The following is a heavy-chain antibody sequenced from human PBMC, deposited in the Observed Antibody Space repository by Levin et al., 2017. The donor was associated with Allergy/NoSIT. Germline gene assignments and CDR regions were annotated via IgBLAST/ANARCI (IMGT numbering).Heavy chain of an antibody. CDR2: IYYIGST. D-gene: IGHD4-17*01. CDR3: ARGSTVTSVSY. V-gene: IGHV4-59*01. J-gene: IGHJ4*02. CDR1: GGSISTFY. Sequence: SQTLSLTCTVSGGSISTFYWSWIRQPPGKGLEWIGYIYYIGSTNYNPSPKSRVTTSVDTTKNQSLLKLTSVTAADTALYYGARGSTVTSVSYWGKGTLDTVSS.